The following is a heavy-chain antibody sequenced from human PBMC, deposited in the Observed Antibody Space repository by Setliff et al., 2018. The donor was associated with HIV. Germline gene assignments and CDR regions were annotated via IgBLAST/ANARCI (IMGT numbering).Heavy chain of an antibody. CDR3: ALANIVSTARWNH. CDR1: GYAFVSYG. V-gene: IGHV1-2*02. J-gene: IGHJ5*02. Sequence: ASVKVSCKASGYAFVSYGISWVRQAPGQGLEWMGWMNPNSGDTNYAQKFQGRVTMTRDTSTSTVYMDLNRLTYDDTAVYFCALANIVSTARWNHWGRGTLVTVSS. D-gene: IGHD3-16*02. CDR2: MNPNSGDT.